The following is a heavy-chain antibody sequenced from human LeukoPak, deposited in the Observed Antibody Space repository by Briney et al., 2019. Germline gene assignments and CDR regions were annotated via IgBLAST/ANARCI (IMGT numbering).Heavy chain of an antibody. Sequence: SETLSLTCTVSGVSISSSNSYWGWIRQPPGKGLEWIGSIYYSGNTYYNASLKSQVSISIDTSKNQFSLKLSSVTAADTAVYYCARDPLNWFDPWGQGTLVTVSS. CDR3: ARDPLNWFDP. CDR2: IYYSGNT. CDR1: GVSISSSNSY. V-gene: IGHV4-39*07. J-gene: IGHJ5*02.